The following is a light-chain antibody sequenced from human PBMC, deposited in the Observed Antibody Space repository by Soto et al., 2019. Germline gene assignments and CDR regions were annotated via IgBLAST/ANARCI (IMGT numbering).Light chain of an antibody. J-gene: IGKJ1*01. CDR1: QSVSSY. CDR2: GAS. CDR3: QQRSNWLWT. V-gene: IGKV3-11*01. Sequence: EIVLTQSPATLSLSPGERATLSCRASQSVSSYLAWYQQKPGQAPRLLIYGASNRATGIPARFSGSGSGTDFTLTISSLEPEDFAVYYCQQRSNWLWTFGQGTKVDI.